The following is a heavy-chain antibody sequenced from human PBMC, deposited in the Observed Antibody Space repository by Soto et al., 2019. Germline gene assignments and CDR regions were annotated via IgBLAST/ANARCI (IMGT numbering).Heavy chain of an antibody. D-gene: IGHD3-3*02. J-gene: IGHJ6*02. CDR3: ARDKDRQQLGGNYYYILDV. CDR2: IMPIFRTP. CDR1: GGTFSTSA. Sequence: QVQLEQSGAEVKKPGSSVKVSCKASGGTFSTSAISWVRQAPGQGLERMGGIMPIFRTPDYAQKFQGRVTITADESTSTAYMELSGLKSDDTAVYYCARDKDRQQLGGNYYYILDVWGQGTTVTVSS. V-gene: IGHV1-69*12.